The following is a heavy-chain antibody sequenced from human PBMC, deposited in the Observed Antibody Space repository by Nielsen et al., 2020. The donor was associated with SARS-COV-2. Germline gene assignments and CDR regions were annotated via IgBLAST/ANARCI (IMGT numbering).Heavy chain of an antibody. J-gene: IGHJ4*02. CDR3: AKLRCSSTSCNIDY. CDR2: ISGSGGST. V-gene: IGHV3-23*01. Sequence: GESLKISCAASGFTFSSYAMSWVRQAPGKGLEWVSAISGSGGSTYYADSVKGRFTISRDNSKNTLYLQMNSLRAKDTAVYYCAKLRCSSTSCNIDYWGQGTLVTVSS. D-gene: IGHD2-2*01. CDR1: GFTFSSYA.